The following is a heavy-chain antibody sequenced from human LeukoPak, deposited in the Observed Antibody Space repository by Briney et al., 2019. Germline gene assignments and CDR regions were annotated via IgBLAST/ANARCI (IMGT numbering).Heavy chain of an antibody. J-gene: IGHJ4*02. D-gene: IGHD6-19*01. CDR2: INLDGSSI. CDR3: TRETGWGPGY. Sequence: GGSLRLSCAASGFTLGGYKMHWIRHAPGKGLAWVARINLDGSSITYADSVKGRFTISRDIAKNTLYLQMDRLRDEDTAVYYCTRETGWGPGYWGQGTLVTVSS. CDR1: GFTLGGYK. V-gene: IGHV3-74*01.